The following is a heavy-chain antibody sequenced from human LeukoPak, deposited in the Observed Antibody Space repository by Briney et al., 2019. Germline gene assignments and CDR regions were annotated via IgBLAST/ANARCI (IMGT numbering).Heavy chain of an antibody. D-gene: IGHD3-22*01. CDR2: ISGRGGTT. Sequence: AGGSLRLSCAASELTFNNYAMSWVRQAPGKGLEWVSAISGRGGTTYYADSVKGRFTISRDNSKNTLYLQMNSLRAEDTAIYYCAKEPYHSSNYYYDYWSQGTLVTVSS. CDR1: ELTFNNYA. J-gene: IGHJ4*02. CDR3: AKEPYHSSNYYYDY. V-gene: IGHV3-23*01.